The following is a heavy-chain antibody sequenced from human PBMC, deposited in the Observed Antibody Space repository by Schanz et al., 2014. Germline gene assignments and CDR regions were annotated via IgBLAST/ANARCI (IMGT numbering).Heavy chain of an antibody. CDR2: INNAGSDT. J-gene: IGHJ5*02. D-gene: IGHD3-16*01. CDR1: GFTFSIYG. CDR3: ARGAGGLDT. Sequence: EVQLVESGGGLVQPGGSLRLSCAASGFTFSIYGMSWVRQGPGSGLVWVSHINNAGSDTTYADSVKGRFTISRDNTRNTLYLQMNSLSAEDTAVYYCARGAGGLDTWGQGTPVTVSS. V-gene: IGHV3-74*02.